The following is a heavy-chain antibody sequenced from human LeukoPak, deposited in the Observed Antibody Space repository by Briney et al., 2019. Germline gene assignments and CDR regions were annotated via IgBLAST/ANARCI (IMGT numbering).Heavy chain of an antibody. CDR1: GFTLSSYA. CDR3: AKDASSYYDSSGYLDH. V-gene: IGHV3-23*01. D-gene: IGHD3-22*01. CDR2: ISGSGGST. J-gene: IGHJ4*02. Sequence: GGSLRLSCAASGFTLSSYAMSWVRQAPGKGLEWVSTISGSGGSTYYADSVKGRFTISRDNSKNTLYLQMNSLRAEDTAVYYCAKDASSYYDSSGYLDHWGQGTLVTVSS.